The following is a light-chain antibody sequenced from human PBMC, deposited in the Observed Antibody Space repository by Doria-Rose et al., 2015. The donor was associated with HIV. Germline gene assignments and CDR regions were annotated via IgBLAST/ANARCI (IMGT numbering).Light chain of an antibody. CDR1: QSFSSTY. CDR2: DGS. Sequence: TQSPGTLSLSPGERATLSCRANQSFSSTYLAWYHQKPGQAPSLLIYDGSTRATGIPDRFSASGSGTDFTLTINRLEPEDVALYYCRQYGTSWTFGQGTKVEI. J-gene: IGKJ1*01. V-gene: IGKV3-20*01. CDR3: RQYGTSWT.